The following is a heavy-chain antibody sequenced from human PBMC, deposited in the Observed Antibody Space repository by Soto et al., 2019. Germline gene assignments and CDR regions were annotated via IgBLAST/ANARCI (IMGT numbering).Heavy chain of an antibody. Sequence: SETLSLTCAVYGGSFSGYYWSWIRQPPGKGLEWIGEINHSGSTNYNPSLKSRVTISVDTSKNQFSLKLSSVTAADTAVYYCARQYYDSRGYSIDYCGQGTLVTVSS. CDR1: GGSFSGYY. J-gene: IGHJ4*02. D-gene: IGHD3-22*01. CDR3: ARQYYDSRGYSIDY. CDR2: INHSGST. V-gene: IGHV4-34*01.